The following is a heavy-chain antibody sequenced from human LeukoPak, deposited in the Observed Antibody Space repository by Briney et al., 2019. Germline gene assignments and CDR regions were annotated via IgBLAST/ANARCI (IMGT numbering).Heavy chain of an antibody. CDR3: ARLPRGSNIVVVVAAPFDY. CDR2: IYYSGST. CDR1: GGSISSSSYY. Sequence: SETLSLTCTASGGSISSSSYYWGWIRQPPGKGLEWIGSIYYSGSTYYNPSLKSRVTISVDTSKNQFSLKLSSVTAADTAVYYCARLPRGSNIVVVVAAPFDYWGQGTLVTVSS. J-gene: IGHJ4*02. V-gene: IGHV4-39*01. D-gene: IGHD2-15*01.